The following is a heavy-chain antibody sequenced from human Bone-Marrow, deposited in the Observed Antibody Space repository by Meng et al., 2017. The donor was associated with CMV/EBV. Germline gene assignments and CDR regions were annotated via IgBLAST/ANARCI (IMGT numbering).Heavy chain of an antibody. D-gene: IGHD1-26*01. Sequence: GGSLRLSCAASAFTFTRHSMNWVRQAPGKGLEWLSYISTSSDIIYYADSVRGRFTISRDNVKNSVYLQMSSLRDEDTAVYYCARVSASGSSIDFWGHGALVTVSS. CDR3: ARVSASGSSIDF. CDR1: AFTFTRHS. CDR2: ISTSSDII. V-gene: IGHV3-48*02. J-gene: IGHJ4*01.